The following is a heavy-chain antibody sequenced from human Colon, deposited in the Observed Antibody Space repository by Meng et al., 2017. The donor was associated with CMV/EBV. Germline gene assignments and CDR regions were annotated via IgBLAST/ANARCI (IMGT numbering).Heavy chain of an antibody. J-gene: IGHJ6*02. CDR2: ISWNGGYT. D-gene: IGHD3-10*01. V-gene: IGHV3-43*01. CDR3: VKDRAGVSGSNGMDV. Sequence: GGSLRLSCSASGFTFDDYTMHWVRQAPGKGLEWVSLISWNGGYTYYADSVKGRFTISRDNRKNSLFLEMNRLRAEDNGVYYCVKDRAGVSGSNGMDVWGQGTTVTVSS. CDR1: GFTFDDYT.